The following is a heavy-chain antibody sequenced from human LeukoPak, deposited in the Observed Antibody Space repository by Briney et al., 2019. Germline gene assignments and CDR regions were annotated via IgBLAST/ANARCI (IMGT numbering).Heavy chain of an antibody. V-gene: IGHV3-30*02. CDR1: GFNFSSYG. CDR2: IRYDGNNK. J-gene: IGHJ4*02. Sequence: GGSLRLSCAASGFNFSSYGMHWVRQAPGKGLEWVAFIRYDGNNKYYADSVKGRFTISRDNSKNTLYLQMNSLRAEDTAVYYCAKGYRWAYYDSSGHDYWGQGTLVTVSS. CDR3: AKGYRWAYYDSSGHDY. D-gene: IGHD3-22*01.